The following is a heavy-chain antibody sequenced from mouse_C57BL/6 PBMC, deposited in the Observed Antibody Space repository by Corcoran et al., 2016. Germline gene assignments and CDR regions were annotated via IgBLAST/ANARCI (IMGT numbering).Heavy chain of an antibody. CDR3: AILLAY. J-gene: IGHJ3*01. CDR2: INPNNGGT. Sequence: EVQLKQSGLALMKPGASVKIPCKAYGYTFTDYHMDWVTQSHGKSLEWIGDINPNNGGTIYNQKFKGKATLTVDKSSSTAYMELRSLTSEDTAVYYCAILLAYWGQGTLVTVSA. V-gene: IGHV1-18*01. CDR1: GYTFTDYH.